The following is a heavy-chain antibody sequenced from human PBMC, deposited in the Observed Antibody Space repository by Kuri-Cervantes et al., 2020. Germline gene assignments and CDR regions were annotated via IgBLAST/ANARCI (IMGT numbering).Heavy chain of an antibody. D-gene: IGHD3-22*01. CDR2: IYYSGST. CDR1: GGSISSYY. J-gene: IGHJ4*02. CDR3: ARASYYYDSSGYYYVFDY. V-gene: IGHV4-59*01. Sequence: SETLSLTCTVSGGSISSYYWGWIRQPPGKGLEWIGYIYYSGSTNYNPSLNRGVTITVYTSKNQFSLKLSSVAAADTAVYYCARASYYYDSSGYYYVFDYWGQGTLVTVSS.